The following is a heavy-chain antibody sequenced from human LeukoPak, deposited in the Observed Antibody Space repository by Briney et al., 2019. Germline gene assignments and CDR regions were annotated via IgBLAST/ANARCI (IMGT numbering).Heavy chain of an antibody. CDR1: AFSFNNYA. V-gene: IGHV3-23*01. CDR2: IIASSGST. CDR3: VKGGYDFVEVAYFDF. J-gene: IGHJ4*02. Sequence: GGSLRLSCAASAFSFNNYAMGWVRQAPGKGLEWVSIIIASSGSTFYADSVKGRFTISRDNSKNTLYLQMNSLRVEDTAVYYCVKGGYDFVEVAYFDFWGQGTLVTVSS. D-gene: IGHD5-12*01.